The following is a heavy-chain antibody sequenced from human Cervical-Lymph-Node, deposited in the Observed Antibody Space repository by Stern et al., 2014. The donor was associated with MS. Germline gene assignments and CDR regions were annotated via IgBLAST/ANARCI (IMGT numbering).Heavy chain of an antibody. Sequence: EEQLVGAGGGLVKPGGSLRLSCAASGFTFSSYSMNWVRQAPGKGLVWVASISSGGRYIYYADSLKGRLSISRDNAKNSLYLQMNSLRAEDTAVYYCARGRGGNYRYYFDYWGQGTLVTVSS. V-gene: IGHV3-21*01. CDR3: ARGRGGNYRYYFDY. D-gene: IGHD4-23*01. CDR2: ISSGGRYI. CDR1: GFTFSSYS. J-gene: IGHJ4*02.